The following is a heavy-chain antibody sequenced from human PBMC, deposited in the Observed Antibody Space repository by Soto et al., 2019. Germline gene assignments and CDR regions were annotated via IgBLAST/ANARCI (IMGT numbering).Heavy chain of an antibody. CDR3: ARAGIAAAGHDAFDI. D-gene: IGHD6-13*01. CDR2: ISAYNGNT. J-gene: IGHJ3*02. V-gene: IGHV1-18*01. Sequence: GASVKVSCKASGYTFTSYGISWVRQAPGQGLEWMGWISAYNGNTNYAQKLQGRVTMTTDTSTSTAYMELSRLRSDDTAVYYCARAGIAAAGHDAFDIWGQGTMVTVSS. CDR1: GYTFTSYG.